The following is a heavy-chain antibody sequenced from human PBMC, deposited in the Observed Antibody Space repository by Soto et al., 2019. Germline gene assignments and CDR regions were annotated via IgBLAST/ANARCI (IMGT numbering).Heavy chain of an antibody. CDR3: ARQGRYYDFWSGYYGREYYYYGMDV. V-gene: IGHV4-39*01. CDR1: GGSISSSSYY. Sequence: PSETLSPTCTVSGGSISSSSYYWGWIRQPPGKGMEWIGSIYYSGSTYYNPSLKSRVTISVDTSKNQFSLKLSSVTAADTAVYYCARQGRYYDFWSGYYGREYYYYGMDVWGQGTTVTVSS. D-gene: IGHD3-3*01. J-gene: IGHJ6*02. CDR2: IYYSGST.